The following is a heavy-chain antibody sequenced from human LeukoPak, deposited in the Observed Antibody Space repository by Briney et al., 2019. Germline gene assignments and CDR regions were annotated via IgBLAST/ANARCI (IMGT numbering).Heavy chain of an antibody. D-gene: IGHD2-15*01. Sequence: ASVKVSRKASGYTFTGYYMHWVRQAPGQGLEWMGWINPNSGGTNYAQKFQGRVTMTRDTSISTAYMELSRLRSDATAGYYCAALLGRWPPPPIYYYYMDVWGKGTTVTVSS. CDR3: AALLGRWPPPPIYYYYMDV. J-gene: IGHJ6*03. CDR2: INPNSGGT. CDR1: GYTFTGYY. V-gene: IGHV1-2*02.